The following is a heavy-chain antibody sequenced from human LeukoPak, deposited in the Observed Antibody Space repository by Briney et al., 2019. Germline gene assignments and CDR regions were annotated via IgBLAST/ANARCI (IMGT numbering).Heavy chain of an antibody. Sequence: PSETLSLTCTVSGGSISSSSYYWGWIRQPPGKGLEWIGSIYYSGSTYYNPSLKSRVTISVDTSKNQFSLKLSSVTAADTAVYYCATYRGPGYFDLWGRGTLVTVSS. D-gene: IGHD2-2*01. CDR1: GGSISSSSYY. CDR2: IYYSGST. V-gene: IGHV4-39*01. J-gene: IGHJ2*01. CDR3: ATYRGPGYFDL.